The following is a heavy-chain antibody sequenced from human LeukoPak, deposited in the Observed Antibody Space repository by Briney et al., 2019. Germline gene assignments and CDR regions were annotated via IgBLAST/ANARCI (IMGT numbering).Heavy chain of an antibody. CDR1: GYTFTGYY. J-gene: IGHJ5*02. CDR2: INPNSGGT. Sequence: ASVKVSCKASGYTFTGYYMHWVRQAPGQGLEWMGRINPNSGGTNYAQKFQGRVTMTRDTSISTAYMELSRLRSDDTAVYYCARDLVDTAIGEASNRFDPWGQGTLVTVSS. V-gene: IGHV1-2*06. D-gene: IGHD5-18*01. CDR3: ARDLVDTAIGEASNRFDP.